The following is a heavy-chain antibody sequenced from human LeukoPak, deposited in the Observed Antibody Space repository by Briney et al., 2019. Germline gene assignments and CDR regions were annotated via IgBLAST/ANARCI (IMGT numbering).Heavy chain of an antibody. V-gene: IGHV3-23*01. CDR2: ISGSGGSI. J-gene: IGHJ4*02. Sequence: GGSLRLSCVASGFTFSTYVMNWVRQAPGKGLEWVSGISGSGGSIYYADSVRGRFTISRDNSKNTLYLQVNSLRADDTALYYCAKRGSYWDFDYWGQGTLVTVSS. CDR1: GFTFSTYV. D-gene: IGHD1-26*01. CDR3: AKRGSYWDFDY.